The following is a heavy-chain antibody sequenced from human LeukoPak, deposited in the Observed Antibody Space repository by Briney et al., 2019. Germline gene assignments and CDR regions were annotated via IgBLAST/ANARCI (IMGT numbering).Heavy chain of an antibody. Sequence: PSETLSLTCTVSGGSVSSYYWSWIRQPPVKGLEWIGYIYYSGSTNYNPSLKSRVTISVDTSKNQFSLKLSSVTAADTAVYYCARVRVGYYDILTRYYTSHFDYWGQGTLVTVSS. CDR2: IYYSGST. CDR3: ARVRVGYYDILTRYYTSHFDY. J-gene: IGHJ4*02. CDR1: GGSVSSYY. D-gene: IGHD3-9*01. V-gene: IGHV4-59*02.